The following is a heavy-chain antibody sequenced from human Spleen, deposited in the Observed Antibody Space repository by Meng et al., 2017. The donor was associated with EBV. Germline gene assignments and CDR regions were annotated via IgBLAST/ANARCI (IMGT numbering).Heavy chain of an antibody. CDR1: GFTFSSYW. D-gene: IGHD2-8*01. V-gene: IGHV3-74*01. CDR3: ATNKMVY. CDR2: INTDGSST. Sequence: EVKLVESGGGLVQPGGSLRLSCSASGFTFSSYWMHWVRQAPGKGLVWVSRINTDGSSTSYADSVKGRFSVSRDNVKNTLDLQMNSLRAEDTAVYYCATNKMVYWDQGTLVTVSS. J-gene: IGHJ4*02.